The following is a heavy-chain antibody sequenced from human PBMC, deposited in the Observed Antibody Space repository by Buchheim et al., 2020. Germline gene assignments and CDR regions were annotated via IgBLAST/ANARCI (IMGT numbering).Heavy chain of an antibody. CDR2: INHSGST. CDR3: ARGRHYYYGMDV. CDR1: GGSFSGYY. J-gene: IGHJ6*02. V-gene: IGHV4-34*01. Sequence: QVQLQQWGTGLLKPSETLSLTCAVYGGSFSGYYWSWIRQPPGKGLEWIGEINHSGSTNYNPSLKSRVTISVDTSKNQFSLKLSSVTAADTAVYYCARGRHYYYGMDVWGQGTT.